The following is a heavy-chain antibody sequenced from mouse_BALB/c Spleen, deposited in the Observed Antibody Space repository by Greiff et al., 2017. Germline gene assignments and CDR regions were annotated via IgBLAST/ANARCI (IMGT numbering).Heavy chain of an antibody. V-gene: IGHV14-1*02. CDR3: ARRGLYDYDVWFAY. D-gene: IGHD2-4*01. J-gene: IGHJ3*01. CDR2: IDPENGNT. Sequence: VQLKQSGAELVRPGALVKLSCKASGFNIKDYYMHWVKQRPEQGLEWIGWIDPENGNTIYDPKFQGKASITADTSSNTAYLQLSSLTSEDTAVYYCARRGLYDYDVWFAYWGQGTLVTVSA. CDR1: GFNIKDYY.